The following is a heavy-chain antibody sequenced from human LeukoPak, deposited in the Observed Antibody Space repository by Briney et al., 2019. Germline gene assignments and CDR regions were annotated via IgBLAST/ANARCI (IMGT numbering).Heavy chain of an antibody. D-gene: IGHD6-19*01. Sequence: GGSLRLSCAASGFIVNSNYMNWVRQAPGKGLEWVSSISGSGGSTNYADSVRGRFTISRDNSKNTLYLQMNSLRAEDTAVYYCASRGSVWYYFDYWGQGTLVTVSS. CDR2: ISGSGGST. CDR3: ASRGSVWYYFDY. J-gene: IGHJ4*02. CDR1: GFIVNSNY. V-gene: IGHV3-23*01.